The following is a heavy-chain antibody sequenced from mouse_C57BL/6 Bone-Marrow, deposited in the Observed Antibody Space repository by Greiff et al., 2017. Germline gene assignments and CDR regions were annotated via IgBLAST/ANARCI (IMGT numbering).Heavy chain of an antibody. CDR1: GYAFSSSW. D-gene: IGHD2-4*01. J-gene: IGHJ2*01. CDR2: IYPGDGDT. V-gene: IGHV1-82*01. Sequence: VQLQQSGPELVKPGASVKISCKASGYAFSSSWMNWVKQRPGKGLEWIGRIYPGDGDTNYNGKFKGKATLTADKSSSTAYMQLSSLTSEDSAVYFWARNDYDRDYCDYWGQGTTLTVAS. CDR3: ARNDYDRDYCDY.